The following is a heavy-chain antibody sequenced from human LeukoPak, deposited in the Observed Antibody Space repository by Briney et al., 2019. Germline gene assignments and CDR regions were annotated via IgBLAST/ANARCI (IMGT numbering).Heavy chain of an antibody. J-gene: IGHJ4*02. Sequence: ASETLSLTCTVSGGSISSYYWSWIRQPPGKGLEWIGYIYYSGSTNYNPSLKSRVTISVDTSKNQFSLKLSSVTAADTAVYYCARGRSYGSGSPVLWGQGTLVTVSS. CDR1: GGSISSYY. D-gene: IGHD3-10*01. V-gene: IGHV4-59*12. CDR2: IYYSGST. CDR3: ARGRSYGSGSPVL.